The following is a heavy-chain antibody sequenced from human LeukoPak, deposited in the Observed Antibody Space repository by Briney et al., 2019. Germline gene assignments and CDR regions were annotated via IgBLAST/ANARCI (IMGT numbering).Heavy chain of an antibody. CDR1: GGTFSSYA. CDR3: ARGEAVAVQTGYYYYYMDV. Sequence: GASVKVSCKASGGTFSSYAISWVRQAPGQGLEWMGGIIPIFGTANYAQKFQGRVTITADKSTSTAYMELSSLRSEDTAVYYCARGEAVAVQTGYYYYYMDVWGKGTTVTVSS. J-gene: IGHJ6*03. D-gene: IGHD6-19*01. CDR2: IIPIFGTA. V-gene: IGHV1-69*06.